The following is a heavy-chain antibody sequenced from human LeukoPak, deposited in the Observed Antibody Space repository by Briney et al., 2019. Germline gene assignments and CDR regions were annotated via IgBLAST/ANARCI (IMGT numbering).Heavy chain of an antibody. CDR3: ARGKRYSSSWFYNRFDP. CDR2: IGTTGDT. V-gene: IGHV3-13*01. Sequence: AGGSLRLSCAASGFTFSSYDMHWVRQTTGKGLEWVSGIGTTGDTHYPDSVKGRFTVSRENAKNSLYLQMNSLRAGDTAVYYCARGKRYSSSWFYNRFDPWGQGTLVTVSS. J-gene: IGHJ5*02. D-gene: IGHD6-13*01. CDR1: GFTFSSYD.